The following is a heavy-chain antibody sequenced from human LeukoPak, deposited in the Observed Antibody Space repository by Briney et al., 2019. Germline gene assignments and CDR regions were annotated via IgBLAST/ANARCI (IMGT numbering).Heavy chain of an antibody. J-gene: IGHJ2*01. CDR3: ARDRRDLNWYFDL. CDR2: IYYSGST. V-gene: IGHV4-38-2*02. Sequence: PSETLSLTCTVSGYSISSGYYWGWIRQPPGKGLEWIGSIYYSGSTYYNPSLKSRVTISVDTSKNQFSLKLSSVTAADTAVYYCARDRRDLNWYFDLWGRGTLVTVSS. CDR1: GYSISSGYY.